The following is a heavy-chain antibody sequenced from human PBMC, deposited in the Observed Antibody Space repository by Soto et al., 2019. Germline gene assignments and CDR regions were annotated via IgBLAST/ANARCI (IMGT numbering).Heavy chain of an antibody. CDR2: IYSGGST. D-gene: IGHD6-13*01. J-gene: IGHJ6*03. V-gene: IGHV3-66*01. Sequence: GGSLSLSCAASGFTVSSNYMSWVRQAPGKGLEWVSVIYSGGSTYYADSVKGRFTISRDNSKNTLYLQMNSLRAEDTAVYYCARDKQQQLDGVDYYYYYYMDVWGKGTTVTVSS. CDR1: GFTVSSNY. CDR3: ARDKQQQLDGVDYYYYYYMDV.